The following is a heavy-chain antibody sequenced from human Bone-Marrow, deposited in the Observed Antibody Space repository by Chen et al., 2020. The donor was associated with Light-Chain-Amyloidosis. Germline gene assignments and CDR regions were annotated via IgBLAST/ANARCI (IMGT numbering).Heavy chain of an antibody. D-gene: IGHD5-12*01. CDR2: IYPDDSDA. CDR1: GYTFPNYW. Sequence: EVQLDQSGPELKKPGGSLKISCKGSGYTFPNYWIGWVRQMPGKGLEWMGVIYPDDSDARYSPSFEGQVTISADKSITTAYLQWRSLKASDTAMYYCARWRDGYNFDYWGQGTLVTVSS. J-gene: IGHJ4*02. V-gene: IGHV5-51*01. CDR3: ARWRDGYNFDY.